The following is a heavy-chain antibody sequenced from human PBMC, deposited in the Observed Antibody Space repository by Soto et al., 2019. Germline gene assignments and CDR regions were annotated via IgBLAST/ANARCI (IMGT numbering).Heavy chain of an antibody. CDR3: ARVYSGNYSDY. J-gene: IGHJ4*02. V-gene: IGHV4-30-2*01. D-gene: IGHD1-26*01. Sequence: SETLSLTCAVSGGSISSGGYSWSWARQPPGKGLEWIGEIFHGGSTYYNPSLKTRVTISLDKSKNQFSLKLSSVTAADTAVYYCARVYSGNYSDYWGQGTLVTVSS. CDR2: IFHGGST. CDR1: GGSISSGGYS.